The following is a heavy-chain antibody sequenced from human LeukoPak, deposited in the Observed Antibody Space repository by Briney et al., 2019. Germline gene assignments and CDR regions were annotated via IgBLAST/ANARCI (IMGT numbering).Heavy chain of an antibody. J-gene: IGHJ4*02. CDR1: GDSLSIGSYY. CDR2: MNTTGST. Sequence: PSETLSLTCTVSGDSLSIGSYYWRWLRQPAGKGLEWIGHMNTTGSTKYNPSLKSRVTISVDPSNNQFSLKVSSVTAADTAVYYCARDWDHWGQGTLVTVSS. CDR3: ARDWDH. V-gene: IGHV4-61*09.